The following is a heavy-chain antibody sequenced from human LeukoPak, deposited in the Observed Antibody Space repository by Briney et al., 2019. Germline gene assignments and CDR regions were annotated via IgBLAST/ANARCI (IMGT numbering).Heavy chain of an antibody. CDR2: INPSGGST. V-gene: IGHV1-46*01. CDR3: ARVYDSSGYYLDY. CDR1: GYSFTDYF. Sequence: ASVKVSCKASGYSFTDYFIYWVRQAPGQGLEWMGIINPSGGSTSYAQKFQGRVTMTRDMSTSTVYMELSSLRSEDTAVYYCARVYDSSGYYLDYWGQGTLVTVSS. D-gene: IGHD3-22*01. J-gene: IGHJ4*02.